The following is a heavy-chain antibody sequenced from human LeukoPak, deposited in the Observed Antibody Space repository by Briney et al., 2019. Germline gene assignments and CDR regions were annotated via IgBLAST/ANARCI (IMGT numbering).Heavy chain of an antibody. CDR1: GGSISSYY. CDR3: VYGDYEAFDI. D-gene: IGHD4-17*01. J-gene: IGHJ3*02. CDR2: IYYSGST. V-gene: IGHV4-59*08. Sequence: PSETLSLTCTVSGGSISSYYWSWIRQPPGKGLEWIGYIYYSGSTNYNPSLKSRVTISVDTSKKQFSLKLSSVTAADTAVYYCVYGDYEAFDIWGQGTMVTVSS.